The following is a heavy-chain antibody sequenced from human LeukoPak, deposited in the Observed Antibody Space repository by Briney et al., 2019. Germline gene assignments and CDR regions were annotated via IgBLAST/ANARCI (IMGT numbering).Heavy chain of an antibody. CDR2: IIPILGIA. Sequence: ASVKVSCKASGGTFSSYAISWVRQAPGQGLEWMGRIIPILGIANYAQKFQGRVTITADKSTSTAYMELSSLRSEDTAVYYCAKDIGGSYQARYFDYWGQGTLVTVSS. CDR3: AKDIGGSYQARYFDY. D-gene: IGHD1-26*01. J-gene: IGHJ4*02. V-gene: IGHV1-69*04. CDR1: GGTFSSYA.